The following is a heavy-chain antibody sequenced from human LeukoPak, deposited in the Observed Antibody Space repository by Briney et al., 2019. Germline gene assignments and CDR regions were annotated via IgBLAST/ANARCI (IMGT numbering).Heavy chain of an antibody. V-gene: IGHV3-23*01. CDR1: GFTFSSYA. CDR3: AKDHSSGWPNAAFDY. CDR2: ITGSGGST. D-gene: IGHD6-19*01. Sequence: AGGSLRLSCAASGFTFSSYAMSWVRQAPGKGLEWVSGITGSGGSTYYADSVKGRFTISRDNSKNTLYLQMNSLRAEDTAVYYCAKDHSSGWPNAAFDYWGQGTLVTVPS. J-gene: IGHJ4*02.